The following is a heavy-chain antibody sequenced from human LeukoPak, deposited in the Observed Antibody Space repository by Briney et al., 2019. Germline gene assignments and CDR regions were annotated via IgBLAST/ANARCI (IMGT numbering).Heavy chain of an antibody. CDR1: GYSFTSSW. J-gene: IGHJ4*02. D-gene: IGHD2-15*01. CDR3: ARGLYCSGGSCRFDY. Sequence: GESLKISCEGSGYSFTSSWIGWVRQMPGKGLEWMGIIYPGDSDIRYSPSSQGQVTISADKSITTAYLQWSSLKASDTAIYYCARGLYCSGGSCRFDYWGQGTLVTVSS. V-gene: IGHV5-51*01. CDR2: IYPGDSDI.